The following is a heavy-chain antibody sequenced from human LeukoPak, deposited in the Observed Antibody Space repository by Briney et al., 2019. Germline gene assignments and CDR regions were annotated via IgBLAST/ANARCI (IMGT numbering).Heavy chain of an antibody. CDR2: MYLSGTT. CDR1: GDSINSLNL. V-gene: IGHV4-4*02. Sequence: SGTLSLTCTVSGDSINSLNLWSWVHQPPGKGLEWIGEMYLSGTTHSNPSVKSRVTISIDKSKNQFFLNLSSVTAADTAVYYCAGLVGRYSSGLYYYYFDYWGQGTLVTVSS. J-gene: IGHJ4*02. D-gene: IGHD3-22*01. CDR3: AGLVGRYSSGLYYYYFDY.